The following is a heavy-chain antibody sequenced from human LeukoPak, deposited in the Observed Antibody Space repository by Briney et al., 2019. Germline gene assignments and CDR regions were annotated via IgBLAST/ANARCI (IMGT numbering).Heavy chain of an antibody. CDR2: INHSGST. CDR3: ARARSGWYYFDY. CDR1: GGSFSVYY. J-gene: IGHJ4*02. D-gene: IGHD6-19*01. V-gene: IGHV4-34*01. Sequence: SETLSLTCAVYGGSFSVYYWSWIRQPPGKGLEWIGEINHSGSTNYNPSLKSRVTISVDTSKNQFSLKLSSVTAADTAVYYCARARSGWYYFDYWGQGTLVTVSS.